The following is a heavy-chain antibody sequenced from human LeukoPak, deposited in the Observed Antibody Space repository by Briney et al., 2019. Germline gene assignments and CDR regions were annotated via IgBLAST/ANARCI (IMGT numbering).Heavy chain of an antibody. V-gene: IGHV1-2*02. J-gene: IGHJ6*03. CDR2: INPNSGGT. CDR3: ARDRAARPYYYYYMDV. Sequence: ASVTVSFNASGYTFTGYYMHWVRQAPGQGLEWMGWINPNSGGTNYAQKFQGRVTMTRDTSISTAYMELSRLRSDDTAVYYCARDRAARPYYYYYMDVWGKGTTVTVSS. CDR1: GYTFTGYY. D-gene: IGHD6-6*01.